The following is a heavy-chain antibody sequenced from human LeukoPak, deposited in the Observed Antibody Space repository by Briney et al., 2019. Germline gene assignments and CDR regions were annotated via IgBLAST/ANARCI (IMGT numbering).Heavy chain of an antibody. CDR1: GGSISSYY. J-gene: IGHJ4*02. CDR2: IYYSGST. V-gene: IGHV4-59*01. CDR3: AREVTIFGVAHYYFDY. D-gene: IGHD3-3*01. Sequence: SETLSLTCTVSGGSISSYYWSWIRQPPGKGLEWIGYIYYSGSTNHNPSLKSRVTISVDTSKNQFSLKPSSVTAADTAVYYCAREVTIFGVAHYYFDYWGQGTLVTVSS.